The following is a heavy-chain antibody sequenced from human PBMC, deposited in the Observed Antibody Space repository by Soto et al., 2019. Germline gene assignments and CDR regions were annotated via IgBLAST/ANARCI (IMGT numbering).Heavy chain of an antibody. V-gene: IGHV3-30-3*01. CDR1: GFTFSSYA. J-gene: IGHJ5*02. CDR2: ISYDGSNK. Sequence: GGSLRLSCAASGFTFSSYAMHWVRQAPGKGLEWVAVISYDGSNKYYADSVKGRFTISRDNSKNTLYLQMNSLRAEDTAVYYCAREVVPDYYDSSGYDWFDPWGQGTLVTVSS. D-gene: IGHD3-22*01. CDR3: AREVVPDYYDSSGYDWFDP.